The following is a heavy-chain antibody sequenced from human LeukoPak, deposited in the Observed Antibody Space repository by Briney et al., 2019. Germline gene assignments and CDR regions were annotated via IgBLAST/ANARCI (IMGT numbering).Heavy chain of an antibody. CDR2: IKSKTDGGTA. J-gene: IGHJ3*01. CDR1: GFTFTNAW. D-gene: IGHD2-21*01. Sequence: PGGSLRLSCAASGFTFTNAWMGWVRQAPGKGLEWVGRIKSKTDGGTADYAAPVKGRFTISRDDSKSTLYLQMNSLKSGDTAVYYCITADSPAFDVWGQGTMVTVSS. V-gene: IGHV3-15*01. CDR3: ITADSPAFDV.